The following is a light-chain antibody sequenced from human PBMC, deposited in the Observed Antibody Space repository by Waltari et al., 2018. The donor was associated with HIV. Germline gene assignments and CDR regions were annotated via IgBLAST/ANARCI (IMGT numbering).Light chain of an antibody. J-gene: IGLJ3*02. CDR1: TGAVTPCHY. CDR3: MLSYNGACV. CDR2: DTG. V-gene: IGLV7-46*01. Sequence: QAVITHVPSLTVSPGGTVTLTCGSSTGAVTPCHYPDWFQQKPGQFTRTLIYDTGDKHSWTPARFSGSLLGGKAALTLSGAQPEDEAEYYCMLSYNGACVFGGGTKVTVL.